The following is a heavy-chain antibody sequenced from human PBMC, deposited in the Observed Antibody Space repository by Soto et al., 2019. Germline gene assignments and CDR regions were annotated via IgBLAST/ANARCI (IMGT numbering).Heavy chain of an antibody. CDR2: ISWNSAAI. V-gene: IGHV3-9*01. J-gene: IGHJ4*02. CDR3: AKGPYDSSGYYNFDY. CDR1: GSTLDDYA. Sequence: PGGSLRLPGAASGSTLDDYARPWVRQAPGKGRKWVSGISWNSAAIGYADSVRGRFSISRDNAKNSLYLQMNSLRAEDTALYYCAKGPYDSSGYYNFDYWGQGTLVTVSS. D-gene: IGHD3-22*01.